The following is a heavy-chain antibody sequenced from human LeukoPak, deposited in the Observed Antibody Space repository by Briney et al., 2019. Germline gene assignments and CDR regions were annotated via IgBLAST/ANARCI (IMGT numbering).Heavy chain of an antibody. V-gene: IGHV4-59*08. J-gene: IGHJ4*02. CDR2: MYYSGST. D-gene: IGHD6-19*01. CDR3: AGAKKGVAGFFDK. Sequence: SETLSLTCTVSGDSISNYYWSWIRQPPGKRLQWIGYMYYSGSTNYNPSLKSRVSTSMDTSKNQFSLKLTSGTAADTAVYYCAGAKKGVAGFFDKWGQGTLVTVSS. CDR1: GDSISNYY.